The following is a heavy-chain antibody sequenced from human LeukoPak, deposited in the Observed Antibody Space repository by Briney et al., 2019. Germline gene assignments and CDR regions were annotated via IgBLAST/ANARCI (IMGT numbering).Heavy chain of an antibody. V-gene: IGHV3-53*01. CDR3: ARGENYFGSGSFYHSPDY. CDR2: IYGGGST. CDR1: GFTVSNNY. D-gene: IGHD3-10*01. Sequence: PGGSLILSCAASGFTVSNNYMTWVRQAPGKGLEWVSVIYGGGSTYYADSVKGRFTISRDTFKNTLYLQMNSLRAEDTAVYYCARGENYFGSGSFYHSPDYWGQGTLVSVSS. J-gene: IGHJ4*02.